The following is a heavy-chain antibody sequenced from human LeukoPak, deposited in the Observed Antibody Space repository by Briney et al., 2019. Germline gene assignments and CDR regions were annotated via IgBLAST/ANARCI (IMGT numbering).Heavy chain of an antibody. V-gene: IGHV1-69*06. CDR1: GGTFSSYG. CDR3: ARTPPRSSSWSFDY. Sequence: SVKVSCKASGGTFSSYGISWVRQAPGQGLEWMGGIIPILGTANYPKKFQGRVTITADKSTSTAYMELSSLRSEDTAVYYCARTPPRSSSWSFDYWGQGTLVTVSS. J-gene: IGHJ4*02. CDR2: IIPILGTA. D-gene: IGHD6-13*01.